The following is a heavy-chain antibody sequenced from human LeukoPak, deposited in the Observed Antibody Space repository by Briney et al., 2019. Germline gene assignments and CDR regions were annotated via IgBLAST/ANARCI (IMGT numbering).Heavy chain of an antibody. CDR3: ARELAFSTTQNY. Sequence: TGGSLRLSCAASGFTFDSYWMTWVRQAPGKGLEWVANINEDGSDKYYVDSVKGRFTISRDNAKNSLYLQMNSLRAEDTAVYYCARELAFSTTQNYWGQGTLVTVSS. CDR2: INEDGSDK. J-gene: IGHJ4*02. CDR1: GFTFDSYW. D-gene: IGHD1-1*01. V-gene: IGHV3-7*01.